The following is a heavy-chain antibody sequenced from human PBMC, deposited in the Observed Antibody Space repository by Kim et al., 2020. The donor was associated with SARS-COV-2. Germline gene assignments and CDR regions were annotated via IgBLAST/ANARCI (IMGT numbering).Heavy chain of an antibody. J-gene: IGHJ4*02. CDR3: AKDNGRFFDWDYIDS. CDR1: GFTFGDYS. Sequence: GGSLRLSCAASGFTFGDYSMHWVRQPPGKGLEWVSLISGDDGGTFYIDSVKGRFTISRDNDKNSVYLQMDSLKTEDTALYYCAKDNGRFFDWDYIDSWGQGTLVTVSS. V-gene: IGHV3-43*02. CDR2: ISGDDGGT. D-gene: IGHD3-9*01.